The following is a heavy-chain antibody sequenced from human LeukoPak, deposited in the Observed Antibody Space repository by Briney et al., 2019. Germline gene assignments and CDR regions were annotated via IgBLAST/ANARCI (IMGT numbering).Heavy chain of an antibody. Sequence: SETLSLTCAVYGGSFNGYYWSWIRQPPGKGLEWIGEINHSGSTNYNPSLKSRVTISVDTSKNQFSLKLSSVTAADTAVYYCARMIRILDYWGRGTLVTVSS. CDR2: INHSGST. J-gene: IGHJ4*02. V-gene: IGHV4-34*01. D-gene: IGHD3-22*01. CDR1: GGSFNGYY. CDR3: ARMIRILDY.